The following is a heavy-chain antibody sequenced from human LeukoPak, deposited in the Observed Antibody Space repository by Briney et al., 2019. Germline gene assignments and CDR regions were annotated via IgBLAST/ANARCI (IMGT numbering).Heavy chain of an antibody. V-gene: IGHV4-39*01. J-gene: IGHJ4*02. CDR1: GGSIGSSSYY. CDR3: ARQLGYCSSTSCYADKVDY. CDR2: IYYSGST. D-gene: IGHD2-2*01. Sequence: MSSETLSLTCTVSGGSIGSSSYYWGWIRQPPGKGLEWIGSIYYSGSTYYNPSLKSRVTISVDTSKNQFSLKLSSVTAADTAVYYCARQLGYCSSTSCYADKVDYWGQGTLVTVSS.